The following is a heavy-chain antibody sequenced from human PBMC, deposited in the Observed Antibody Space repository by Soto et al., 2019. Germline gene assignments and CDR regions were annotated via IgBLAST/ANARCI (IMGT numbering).Heavy chain of an antibody. CDR2: ISWNSGSI. J-gene: IGHJ4*02. D-gene: IGHD5-12*01. V-gene: IGHV3-9*01. CDR3: AKDMGTNSGYDLDY. Sequence: EVQLVESGGGLVQPGRSLRRSCAASGFTFDDYAMHWVRQAPGKGLEWVSGISWNSGSIGYADSVKGRFTISRDNAKNSLYLQMNSLRAEDTALYYCAKDMGTNSGYDLDYWGQGTLVTVSS. CDR1: GFTFDDYA.